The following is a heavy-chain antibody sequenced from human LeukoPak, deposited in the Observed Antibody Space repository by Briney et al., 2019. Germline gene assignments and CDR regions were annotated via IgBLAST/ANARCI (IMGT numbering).Heavy chain of an antibody. CDR3: ARGSPPFDP. CDR2: IYYSGST. J-gene: IGHJ5*02. CDR1: GGSFSGYY. Sequence: LTCAVYGGSFSGYYWSWIRQHPGKGLEWIGYIYYSGSTYYNPSLKSRVTISVDTSKNQFSLKLSSVTAADTAVYYCARGSPPFDPWGQGTLVTVSS. V-gene: IGHV4-31*11.